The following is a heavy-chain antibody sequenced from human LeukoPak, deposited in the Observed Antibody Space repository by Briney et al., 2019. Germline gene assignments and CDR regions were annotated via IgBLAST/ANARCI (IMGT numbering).Heavy chain of an antibody. V-gene: IGHV7-4-1*02. CDR1: GYTFTSNA. CDR2: INTDSGNP. J-gene: IGHJ5*02. CDR3: SRGIGYCSDFSCHLDP. D-gene: IGHD2-15*01. Sequence: ASVKVSCKASGYTFTSNALNWVRQSPGQGLEWMGWINTDSGNPTYAQGFPGRFVFSLDTSVSTAYLQINSLEAEDTAMYYCSRGIGYCSDFSCHLDPWGQGTLVTVSS.